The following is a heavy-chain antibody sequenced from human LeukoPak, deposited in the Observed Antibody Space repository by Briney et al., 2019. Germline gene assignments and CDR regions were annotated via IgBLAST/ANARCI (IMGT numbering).Heavy chain of an antibody. J-gene: IGHJ6*02. CDR3: ARLYSSPQAPSYYYGMDV. CDR2: IYYSGST. CDR1: GGSISSYY. V-gene: IGHV4-59*08. D-gene: IGHD6-19*01. Sequence: SETLSLTCTVSGGSISSYYWSWIRQPPGKGLERIGYIYYSGSTNYNPSLKSRVTISVDTSKNQFSLKLSSVTAADTAVYYCARLYSSPQAPSYYYGMDVWGQGTTVTVSS.